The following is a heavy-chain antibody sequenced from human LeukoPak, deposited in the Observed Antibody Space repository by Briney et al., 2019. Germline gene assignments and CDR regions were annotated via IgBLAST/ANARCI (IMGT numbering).Heavy chain of an antibody. Sequence: GTLTLSCTVSGCFIGSYYLSWLRQPPGKGLQWVGTIYSSGSTYYNPTPSLKSRIMMSVDTTKNQFYMKLTSVTAADTAVYYCARVGTRWFDPFDSWGLGILVTVSS. V-gene: IGHV4-59*04. CDR1: GCFIGSYY. CDR2: IYSSGST. CDR3: ARVGTRWFDPFDS. D-gene: IGHD3-10*01. J-gene: IGHJ4*02.